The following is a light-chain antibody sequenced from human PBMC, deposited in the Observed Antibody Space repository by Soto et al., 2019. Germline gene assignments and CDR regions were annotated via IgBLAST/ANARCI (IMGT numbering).Light chain of an antibody. J-gene: IGLJ1*01. CDR3: AAWDDSLSGYV. CDR2: MNN. V-gene: IGLV1-47*01. Sequence: QSVLTQPPSASGTPGQRVTMSCSGSSSNIGSNYVYWYQQLPGTAPKLLIYMNNQRSSGVPDRFTGSKSGTSASLAISGLRSEDEADYYCAAWDDSLSGYVFGTGTKVTVL. CDR1: SSNIGSNY.